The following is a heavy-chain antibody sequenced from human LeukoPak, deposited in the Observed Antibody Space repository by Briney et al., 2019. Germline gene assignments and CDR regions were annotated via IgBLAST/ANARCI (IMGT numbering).Heavy chain of an antibody. Sequence: SETLSLTCTVSGGSISSYYWSWIRQPPGKGPEWIGYIHYSGSTNYNPSLKSRVTISVDTSRNQFSLKLSSVTAADTAVYYCARVSSGATTVDYWAREPWSPSPQ. CDR1: GGSISSYY. D-gene: IGHD1-26*01. J-gene: IGHJ4*02. CDR2: IHYSGST. V-gene: IGHV4-59*12. CDR3: ARVSSGATTVDY.